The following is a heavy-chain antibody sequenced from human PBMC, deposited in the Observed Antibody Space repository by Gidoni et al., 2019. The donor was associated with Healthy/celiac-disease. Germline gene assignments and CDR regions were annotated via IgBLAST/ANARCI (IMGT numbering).Heavy chain of an antibody. Sequence: QVQLVESGGGVVQPGRSLRLSCAAPGFTFSGYGVPWVRQAPGKGLEWVAVIWYDGSNKYYADSVKGRFTISRDNSKNTLYLQMNSLRAEDTAVYYCARDDLYDSSGYYYPLWGQGTLVTVSS. V-gene: IGHV3-33*01. D-gene: IGHD3-22*01. J-gene: IGHJ4*02. CDR2: IWYDGSNK. CDR3: ARDDLYDSSGYYYPL. CDR1: GFTFSGYG.